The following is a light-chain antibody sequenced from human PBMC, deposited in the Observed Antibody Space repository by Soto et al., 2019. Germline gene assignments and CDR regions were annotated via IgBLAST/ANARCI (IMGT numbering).Light chain of an antibody. CDR1: QSISSW. Sequence: DIQMTQSPSTLSASVGDRVTITCRASQSISSWLAWYQQKPGKAPKLLIYDASHLKSGVPSRFSGSGSGTELTLTISSLQPDDFAIYYCQQYQSYSRTFGQGTKVDIK. CDR3: QQYQSYSRT. J-gene: IGKJ1*01. V-gene: IGKV1-5*01. CDR2: DAS.